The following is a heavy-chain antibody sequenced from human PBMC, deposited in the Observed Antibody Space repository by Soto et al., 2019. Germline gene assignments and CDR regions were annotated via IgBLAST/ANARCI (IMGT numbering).Heavy chain of an antibody. CDR1: GGTFTSYT. CDR2: IIPILPIA. J-gene: IGHJ5*02. CDR3: ARDEDTYCSRTSCYGSSRFDP. V-gene: IGHV1-69*04. Sequence: ASVKVSCKASGGTFTSYTISWVRQAPGQGLEWMGRIIPILPIANYAQRFQGRVTITADKSTSTAYMELSSLTSEDTAVYYCARDEDTYCSRTSCYGSSRFDPWGQGTLVTVSS. D-gene: IGHD2-2*01.